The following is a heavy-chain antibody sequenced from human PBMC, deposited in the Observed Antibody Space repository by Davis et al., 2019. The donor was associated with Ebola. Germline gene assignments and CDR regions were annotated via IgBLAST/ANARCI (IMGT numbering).Heavy chain of an antibody. V-gene: IGHV3-74*01. Sequence: GESLKISCTASGLTFINYWMHWVRQVPGKGLVWVSRIKGDGNLIYADSVKGRFTISRDNPKNTLYLQMNSLRAEDTAVYYCAKGRSVVVAAAINYWGQGTLVTVSS. CDR3: AKGRSVVVAAAINY. CDR2: IKGDGNL. D-gene: IGHD2-2*01. CDR1: GLTFINYW. J-gene: IGHJ4*02.